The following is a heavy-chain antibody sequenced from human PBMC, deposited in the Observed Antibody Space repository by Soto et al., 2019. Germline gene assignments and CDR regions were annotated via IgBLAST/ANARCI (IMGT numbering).Heavy chain of an antibody. J-gene: IGHJ4*02. CDR1: GFTFSSYG. CDR3: AKGGRGTYCSSTSCRFDY. Sequence: QVQLVESGGGVVQPGRSLRLSCAASGFTFSSYGMHWVRQAPGKGLEWVAVISYDGSNKYYADSVKGRFTISRDNSKNTLYLQMNSLRAEDTAVYYCAKGGRGTYCSSTSCRFDYWGQGTLVTVSS. V-gene: IGHV3-30*18. CDR2: ISYDGSNK. D-gene: IGHD2-2*01.